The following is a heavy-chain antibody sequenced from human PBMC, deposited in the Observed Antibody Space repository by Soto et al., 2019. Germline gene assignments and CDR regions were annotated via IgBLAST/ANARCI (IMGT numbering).Heavy chain of an antibody. D-gene: IGHD6-13*01. J-gene: IGHJ3*02. Sequence: ASVKVSCKTSGYTFTNYGISWVRQAPGQGLEWMGWISAHTGNTNYAQKFQGRVTMTTDTSTSTAYMELRSLRSCDTAVYYCARVLGYNSSWWRHTAFDIWGQGTMVTVSS. CDR1: GYTFTNYG. CDR3: ARVLGYNSSWWRHTAFDI. V-gene: IGHV1-18*01. CDR2: ISAHTGNT.